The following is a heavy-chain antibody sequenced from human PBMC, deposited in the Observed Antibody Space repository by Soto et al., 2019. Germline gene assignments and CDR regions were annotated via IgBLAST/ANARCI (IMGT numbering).Heavy chain of an antibody. CDR2: INPDNGNT. Sequence: QVQLVQSGAEVKKPGASVKISCKASGYTFTRYTMNWVRQAPGQRLEWMGWINPDNGNTKSSQKFQDRVIITRATSASTAYMDLSSLRSDDTAVYYCARGIATGQLDPWGQGTLVTVSS. J-gene: IGHJ5*02. V-gene: IGHV1-3*01. CDR3: ARGIATGQLDP. CDR1: GYTFTRYT. D-gene: IGHD2-15*01.